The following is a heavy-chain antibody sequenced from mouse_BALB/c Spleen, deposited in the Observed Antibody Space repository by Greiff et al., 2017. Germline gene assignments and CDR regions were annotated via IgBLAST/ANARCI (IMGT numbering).Heavy chain of an antibody. CDR3: TIYYDYAWFAY. CDR1: GFTFSSYT. V-gene: IGHV5-6-4*01. D-gene: IGHD2-4*01. CDR2: ISSGGSYT. Sequence: EVKLMESGGGLVKPGGSLKLSCAASGFTFSSYTMSWVRQTPEKRLEWVATISSGGSYTYYPDSVKGRFTISRDNAKNTLYLQMSSLKSEDTAMYYCTIYYDYAWFAYWGQGTLVTVSA. J-gene: IGHJ3*01.